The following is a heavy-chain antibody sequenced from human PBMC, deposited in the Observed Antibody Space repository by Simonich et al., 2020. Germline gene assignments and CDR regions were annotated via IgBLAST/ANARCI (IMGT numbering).Heavy chain of an antibody. CDR2: ISNDGSNK. Sequence: QVQLVESGGAVVQPGRSLRLSCAASGFTFSSYAMHWVRQAPGKGLEWVAVISNDGSNKYYADSVKGRFTISRDNSKNTLYLQMNSLRAEDTAVYYCAREDLTGDAFDIWGQGTMVTVSS. CDR3: AREDLTGDAFDI. D-gene: IGHD7-27*01. CDR1: GFTFSSYA. J-gene: IGHJ3*02. V-gene: IGHV3-30*07.